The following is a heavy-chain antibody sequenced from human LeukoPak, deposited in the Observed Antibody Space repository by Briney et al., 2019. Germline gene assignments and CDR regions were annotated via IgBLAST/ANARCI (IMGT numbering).Heavy chain of an antibody. CDR3: AKDQVGKWLALDY. D-gene: IGHD6-19*01. J-gene: IGHJ4*02. CDR1: GFTFSSYA. V-gene: IGHV3-23*01. Sequence: PGGSLRLSCAASGFTFSSYAMSWVRQAPGKGLEWVSAISGSSGGSTYYADSVKGRFTISRDNSKNTLYLQMNSLRAEDTAVYYCAKDQVGKWLALDYWGQGTLVTVSS. CDR2: ISGSSGGST.